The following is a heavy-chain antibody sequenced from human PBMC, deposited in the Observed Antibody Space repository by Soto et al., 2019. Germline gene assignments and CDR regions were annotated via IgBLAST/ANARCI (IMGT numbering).Heavy chain of an antibody. D-gene: IGHD3-3*01. V-gene: IGHV3-48*01. CDR2: ISSSSSTI. J-gene: IGHJ3*02. Sequence: GGSLRLSCAASGFTFSSYSMSWVRQAPGKGLEWVSYISSSSSTIYYADSVKGRFTISRDNAKNSLYLQMNSLRAEDTAVYYCAREEPFWSGYFAPDAFDIWGQGTMVTVSS. CDR1: GFTFSSYS. CDR3: AREEPFWSGYFAPDAFDI.